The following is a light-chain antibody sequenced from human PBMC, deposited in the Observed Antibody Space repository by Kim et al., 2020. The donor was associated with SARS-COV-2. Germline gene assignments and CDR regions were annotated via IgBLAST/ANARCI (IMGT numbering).Light chain of an antibody. CDR3: KSRESSSNHWV. CDR2: GKN. Sequence: SSELTQDPAVSVALGQTVRITCQGDSLRSYYASWYQQKPGQAPVLVIYGKNNRPSGIPDRFSGSSPGNTASLTITGAQAEDEADYSCKSRESSSNHWVFG. J-gene: IGLJ3*02. CDR1: SLRSYY. V-gene: IGLV3-19*01.